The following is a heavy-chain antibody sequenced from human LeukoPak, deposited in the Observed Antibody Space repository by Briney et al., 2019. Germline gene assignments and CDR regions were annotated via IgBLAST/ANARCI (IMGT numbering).Heavy chain of an antibody. CDR1: GGSISSYY. CDR3: ARATDWGYYYGMDV. D-gene: IGHD3/OR15-3a*01. J-gene: IGHJ6*04. V-gene: IGHV4-59*01. Sequence: SETLSLTCTVSGGSISSYYWSWIRQPPGKGLEWIGYIYYSGSTNYNPSLKSRVTIPVDTSKNQFSLKLSSVTAADTAVYYCARATDWGYYYGMDVWGKGTTVTVSS. CDR2: IYYSGST.